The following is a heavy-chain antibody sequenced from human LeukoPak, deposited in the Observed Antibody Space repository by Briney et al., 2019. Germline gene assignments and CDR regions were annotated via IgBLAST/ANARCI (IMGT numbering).Heavy chain of an antibody. V-gene: IGHV3-66*01. CDR2: IYSGGST. D-gene: IGHD6-19*01. J-gene: IGHJ4*02. CDR3: ATGLVAVAATWGDFDY. CDR1: GFTVSSNY. Sequence: GGSLRLSCAASGFTVSSNYMSWVHQAPGKGLEWVSVIYSGGSTYYADSVKGRFTISRDNSKNTLYLQMNSLRAEDTAVYYCATGLVAVAATWGDFDYWGQGTLVTVSS.